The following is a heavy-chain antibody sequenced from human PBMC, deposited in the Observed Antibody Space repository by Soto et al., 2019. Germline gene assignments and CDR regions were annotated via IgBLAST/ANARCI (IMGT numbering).Heavy chain of an antibody. J-gene: IGHJ6*02. CDR2: IIPILGIA. CDR3: AGSSGYPTYDYGMDV. Sequence: QVQLVQSGAEVKKPGSSVKVSCKASGGTFSSYTISWVRQAPGQGLEWMGRIIPILGIANYAQKFQGRVTITADKSTSTAYLELSSLRSEDTAVYYCAGSSGYPTYDYGMDVWGQGTTVTVSS. V-gene: IGHV1-69*02. CDR1: GGTFSSYT. D-gene: IGHD3-22*01.